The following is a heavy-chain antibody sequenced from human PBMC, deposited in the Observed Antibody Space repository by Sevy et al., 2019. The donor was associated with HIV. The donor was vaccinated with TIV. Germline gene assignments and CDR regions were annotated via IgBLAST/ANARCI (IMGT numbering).Heavy chain of an antibody. CDR2: MNPNRGNT. V-gene: IGHV1-8*01. D-gene: IGHD6-13*01. J-gene: IGHJ3*02. CDR1: GYTFTSYD. Sequence: ASVKVSCKASGYTFTSYDINWVRQATGQGLEWMGWMNPNRGNTGYAQKFQGRVTMTRNTSISTAYMELSSLRSEDTAVYYCARGGGSSWYGPSLDAFDIWGQGTMVTVSS. CDR3: ARGGGSSWYGPSLDAFDI.